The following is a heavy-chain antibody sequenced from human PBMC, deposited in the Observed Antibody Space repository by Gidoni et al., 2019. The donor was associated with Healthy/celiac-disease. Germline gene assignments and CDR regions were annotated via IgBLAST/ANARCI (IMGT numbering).Heavy chain of an antibody. D-gene: IGHD3-10*01. CDR1: GFPVSSDA. Sequence: VQLLESGGGLVQPGGSLRLSCAASGFPVSSDAMSWVSPAPGKGLEWVSAISGSGGSTYYADSVKGRFTISRDNSKNTLYLQMNSLRAEDTAVYYCAKSPVYGSGGEDYWGQGTLVTVSS. CDR3: AKSPVYGSGGEDY. CDR2: ISGSGGST. J-gene: IGHJ4*02. V-gene: IGHV3-23*01.